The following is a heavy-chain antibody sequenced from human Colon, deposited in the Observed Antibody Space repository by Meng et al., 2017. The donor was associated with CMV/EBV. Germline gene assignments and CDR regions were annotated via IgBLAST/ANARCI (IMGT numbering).Heavy chain of an antibody. CDR1: GFPISSSPYY. CDR2: VYYSGNT. Sequence: QLQLQESGPGLVKPSEXLSLSCSVXGFPISSSPYYWGWIRQPPGKGLEWIGSVYYSGNTYYNPSLKSRLTISMDTSKSQFTLKLTSLTAADTAIYYCARASHLLGMAVLDWFDPWGQGTLVTVSS. CDR3: ARASHLLGMAVLDWFDP. J-gene: IGHJ5*01. V-gene: IGHV4-39*07. D-gene: IGHD6-19*01.